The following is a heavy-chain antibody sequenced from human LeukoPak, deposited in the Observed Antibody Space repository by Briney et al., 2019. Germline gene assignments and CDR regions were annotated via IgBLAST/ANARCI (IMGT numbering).Heavy chain of an antibody. J-gene: IGHJ3*02. D-gene: IGHD6-19*01. CDR2: IKQDGSEK. CDR3: ARVVSSGWYRDAFDI. V-gene: IGHV3-7*01. CDR1: GFTFSSYW. Sequence: GGSLRLSCAASGFTFSSYWMSWVRQAPGKGLEWVANIKQDGSEKYYVDSVKGRFTISRDNAKNSLYLQMNSLRAEDTAVYYCARVVSSGWYRDAFDIWGQGTMVTVSS.